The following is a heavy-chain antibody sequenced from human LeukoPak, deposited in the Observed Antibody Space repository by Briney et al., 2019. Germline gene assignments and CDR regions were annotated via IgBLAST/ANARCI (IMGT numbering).Heavy chain of an antibody. V-gene: IGHV3-23*01. Sequence: GGSLRLSYAPSGFTFSSYAMSWVRQAPGKGLEWVAVISGGGSGTYYADSVRGRFTISRDNSKNTVYLQMNSLRAEDTAIYYCAKAVGNSGYFSRDAFDIWGQGTTVTVSS. J-gene: IGHJ3*02. D-gene: IGHD3-22*01. CDR1: GFTFSSYA. CDR2: ISGGGSGT. CDR3: AKAVGNSGYFSRDAFDI.